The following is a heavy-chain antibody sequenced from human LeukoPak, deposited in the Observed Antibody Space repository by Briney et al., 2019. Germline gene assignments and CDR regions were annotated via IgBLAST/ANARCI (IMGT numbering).Heavy chain of an antibody. D-gene: IGHD1-7*01. V-gene: IGHV4-34*01. CDR3: ARARTYEWNYGFYHFDN. Sequence: SETLSLTCAVSGGSFSDYYWGLIRQPPGKGLEWIGDIHHSGITNYNPSLERRVQMAIDTSRTQFSLTLTSVTAADTAVYYCARARTYEWNYGFYHFDNWGQGTLVTVSS. CDR1: GGSFSDYY. CDR2: IHHSGIT. J-gene: IGHJ4*02.